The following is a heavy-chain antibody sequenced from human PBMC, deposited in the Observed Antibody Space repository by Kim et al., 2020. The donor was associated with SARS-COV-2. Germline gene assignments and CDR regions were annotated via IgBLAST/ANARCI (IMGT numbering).Heavy chain of an antibody. CDR2: FYYSGST. CDR1: GGSIGSYH. CDR3: ARAPSSSWVFDY. D-gene: IGHD6-13*01. J-gene: IGHJ4*02. V-gene: IGHV4-59*13. Sequence: SETLSLTCTVSGGSIGSYHWNWIRQPPGKGLEWIGYFYYSGSTKYNPSLKSRVSISVDMSQNQYSLKLSSVTAADTAVYYCARAPSSSWVFDYWGQGTLV.